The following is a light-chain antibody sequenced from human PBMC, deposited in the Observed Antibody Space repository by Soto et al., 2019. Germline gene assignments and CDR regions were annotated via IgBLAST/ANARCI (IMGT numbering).Light chain of an antibody. J-gene: IGKJ4*01. CDR1: LPISNY. CDR3: QKYNSAPLT. V-gene: IGKV1-27*01. Sequence: DIQMTQSPSSLSASVGDRVNLTFRPSLPISNYLAWYQQKPGKIPNLLNYAASTLPAGVPSRFSGSGSGTDFTLTISSLQPDYVAAYYCQKYNSAPLTFGGGTKVES. CDR2: AAS.